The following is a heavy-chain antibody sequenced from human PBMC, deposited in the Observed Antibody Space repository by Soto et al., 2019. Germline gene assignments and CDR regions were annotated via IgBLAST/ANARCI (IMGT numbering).Heavy chain of an antibody. CDR3: ARDRSVAAAYQNRKAYYYYYGMYV. CDR1: GGSISSSSYY. V-gene: IGHV4-39*02. CDR2: IYYSGST. Sequence: PSETLSLTCTVSGGSISSSSYYWGWIRQPPGKGLEWIGSIYYSGSTYYNPSLKSRVTISVATSKNQFSLKLRSVTAADTAVYNCARDRSVAAAYQNRKAYYYYYGMYVWGQGTTVTVSS. D-gene: IGHD6-13*01. J-gene: IGHJ6*02.